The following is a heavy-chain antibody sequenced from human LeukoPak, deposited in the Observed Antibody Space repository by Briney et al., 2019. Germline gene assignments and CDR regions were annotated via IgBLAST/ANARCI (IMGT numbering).Heavy chain of an antibody. CDR2: ISGSGGST. Sequence: QTGGSLKLSCAASGFTSSSYAMSWVRQAPGKGLEWVSAISGSGGSTYYADSVKGRFTISRDNSKNTLYLQMNSLRAEDTAVYYCAKSSLGDYYFDYWGQGTLVTVSS. D-gene: IGHD2-21*02. J-gene: IGHJ4*02. CDR1: GFTSSSYA. V-gene: IGHV3-23*01. CDR3: AKSSLGDYYFDY.